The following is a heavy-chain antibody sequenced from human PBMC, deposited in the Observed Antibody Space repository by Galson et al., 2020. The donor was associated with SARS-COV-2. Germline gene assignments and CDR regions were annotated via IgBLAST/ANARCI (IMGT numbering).Heavy chain of an antibody. CDR3: ARLGGYCRGGSCDYYYYMVV. CDR1: GYSFTSYW. D-gene: IGHD2-15*01. J-gene: IGHJ6*03. Sequence: GESLKISCKGSGYSFTSYWIGWVRQMPGKGLEWLGIIYPGDSDTRYSPSFQGQVTISADKSISTAYLQWSSLKASDTAMYYCARLGGYCRGGSCDYYYYMVVWGKGTTGTVSS. V-gene: IGHV5-51*01. CDR2: IYPGDSDT.